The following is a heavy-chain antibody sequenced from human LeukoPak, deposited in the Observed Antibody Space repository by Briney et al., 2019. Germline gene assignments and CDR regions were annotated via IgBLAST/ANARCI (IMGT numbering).Heavy chain of an antibody. V-gene: IGHV3-30*04. CDR3: ARDFKQGSSGYDSLDY. J-gene: IGHJ4*02. CDR2: VSYDGRNK. Sequence: GGPLRLSCAASGFTFSDFAMHWVRRAPCKGLEWVAVVSYDGRNKYYADSVKGRFTISRDNSKNTLYLQMNSLRAEDTAVYYCARDFKQGSSGYDSLDYWGQGTLVTVSS. CDR1: GFTFSDFA. D-gene: IGHD5-12*01.